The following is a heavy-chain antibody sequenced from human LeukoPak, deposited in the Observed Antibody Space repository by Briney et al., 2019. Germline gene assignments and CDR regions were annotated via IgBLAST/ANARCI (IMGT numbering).Heavy chain of an antibody. Sequence: VASVKVSCKASGYTFTSYYMHWVRQAPGQGLEWMGIINPSGGSTSYAQKFQGRVTMTRDTSTSTVYMELSSLRSEDTAVYYCARGLRSSGFTYYYYYYMDVWGKGTTVTISS. D-gene: IGHD4-17*01. CDR2: INPSGGST. J-gene: IGHJ6*03. CDR1: GYTFTSYY. V-gene: IGHV1-46*01. CDR3: ARGLRSSGFTYYYYYYMDV.